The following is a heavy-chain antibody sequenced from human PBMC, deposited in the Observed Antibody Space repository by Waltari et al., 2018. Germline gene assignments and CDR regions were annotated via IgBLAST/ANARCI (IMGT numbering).Heavy chain of an antibody. CDR3: ARDVYYDRSGFDC. V-gene: IGHV1-69*13. D-gene: IGHD3-22*01. Sequence: QVQLVQSGDEGKKTGSSVRVSCKASGGTFGRSAISGVRQAPGQGLEWMRAVTPIFGTLHFAQRFLGRLTMTADDSTDTGYMDLTDLRSEDTAIYYCARDVYYDRSGFDCWGQGTLVTVSS. J-gene: IGHJ4*02. CDR1: GGTFGRSA. CDR2: VTPIFGTL.